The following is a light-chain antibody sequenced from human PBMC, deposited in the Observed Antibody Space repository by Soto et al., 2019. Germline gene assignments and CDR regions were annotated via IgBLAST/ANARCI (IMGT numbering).Light chain of an antibody. CDR3: QQYDNVPLT. J-gene: IGKJ4*01. CDR2: EAS. V-gene: IGKV1-33*01. Sequence: DLQMTQSPSSLSASVGDRVTITCQASQDITNDLNWYQQKPGKAPKVLIYEASNLETGVPSRFSGSGSGTDFNFTIRSLQPEDIATYFCQQYDNVPLTFGGGTKVEIK. CDR1: QDITND.